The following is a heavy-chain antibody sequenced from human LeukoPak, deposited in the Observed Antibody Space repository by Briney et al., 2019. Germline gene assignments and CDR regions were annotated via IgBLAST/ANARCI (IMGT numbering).Heavy chain of an antibody. D-gene: IGHD5-12*01. Sequence: ASVKVSCKASGYTFTSYGISWVRQAPGQGLEWMGWISAYNGNTNYAQKLQGRVTMTTDTSTSTAYMELRSLRSDDTAVYYWARSKRYSGYDSRGDLDYWGQGTLVTVSS. CDR1: GYTFTSYG. CDR2: ISAYNGNT. V-gene: IGHV1-18*04. CDR3: ARSKRYSGYDSRGDLDY. J-gene: IGHJ4*02.